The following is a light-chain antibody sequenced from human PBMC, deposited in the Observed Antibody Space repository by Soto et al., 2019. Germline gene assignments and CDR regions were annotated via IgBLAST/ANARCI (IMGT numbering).Light chain of an antibody. V-gene: IGLV2-14*01. CDR2: EVS. J-gene: IGLJ1*01. Sequence: QSVLTQPASVAGSPGQSITISCTGTSSDVGGYNYVSWYQHHPGKAPKLMIYEVSNRPSGVSNRFSGYKSGNTASLTISGLKAEDEADYYCTSYTSSSSIDVFAKGTKATVL. CDR3: TSYTSSSSIDV. CDR1: SSDVGGYNY.